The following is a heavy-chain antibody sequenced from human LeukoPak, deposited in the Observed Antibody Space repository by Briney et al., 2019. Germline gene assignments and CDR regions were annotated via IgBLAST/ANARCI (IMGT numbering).Heavy chain of an antibody. CDR2: IYYSGST. D-gene: IGHD6-19*01. J-gene: IGHJ5*02. Sequence: PSETLSLTCTVSGGSFSSSSYYWGWIRQPPGKGLEWIGSIYYSGSTYYNPSLKSRVTISVDTSKNQFSLKLSSVTAADTAVYYCARVCEGRGSSGWYVRSGDWFDPWGQGTLVTVSS. CDR3: ARVCEGRGSSGWYVRSGDWFDP. V-gene: IGHV4-39*07. CDR1: GGSFSSSSYY.